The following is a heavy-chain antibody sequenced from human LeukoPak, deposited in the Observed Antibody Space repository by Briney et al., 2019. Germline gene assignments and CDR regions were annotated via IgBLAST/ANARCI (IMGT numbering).Heavy chain of an antibody. D-gene: IGHD3-9*01. J-gene: IGHJ4*02. V-gene: IGHV5-51*01. CDR2: IYPGDSDT. CDR3: ARVYYDILTGYPYYFDY. Sequence: PGESLKISCKGSGYSFNTYWIGWVRQMPGKGLEWMGIIYPGDSDTRYSPSFQGQVTISADKSISTAYLQWSSLKASDTAMYYCARVYYDILTGYPYYFDYWGQGTLVTVSS. CDR1: GYSFNTYW.